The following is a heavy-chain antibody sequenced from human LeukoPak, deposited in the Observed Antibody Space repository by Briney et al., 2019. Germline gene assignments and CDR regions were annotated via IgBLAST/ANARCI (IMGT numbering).Heavy chain of an antibody. CDR1: GLTFDDYA. Sequence: GGSLRLSCAASGLTFDDYAMHWVRQAPGKGLEWVSGISWNSGSIGYADSVKGRFTISRDNAKNSLYLQMNSLGAEDTALYYCAKDADYYGMDVWGQGTTVTVSS. CDR2: ISWNSGSI. CDR3: AKDADYYGMDV. J-gene: IGHJ6*02. V-gene: IGHV3-9*01.